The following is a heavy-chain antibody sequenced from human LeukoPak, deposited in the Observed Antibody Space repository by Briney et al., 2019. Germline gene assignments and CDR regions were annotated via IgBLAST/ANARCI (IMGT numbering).Heavy chain of an antibody. CDR3: ARQGGSPDWFDP. CDR1: GGSISSSAYY. CDR2: LYYSGSA. Sequence: SETLSLTCTVSGGSISSSAYYWGWIRQPPGKGLEWIGSLYYSGSAYCNPSLKSRVTISVDTSKRQFSLKLTSVTAADTAVYYCARQGGSPDWFDPWGQGTLVTVSS. J-gene: IGHJ5*02. D-gene: IGHD1-26*01. V-gene: IGHV4-39*01.